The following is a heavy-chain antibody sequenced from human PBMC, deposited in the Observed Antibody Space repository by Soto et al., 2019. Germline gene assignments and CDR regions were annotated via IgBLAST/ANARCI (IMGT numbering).Heavy chain of an antibody. J-gene: IGHJ4*02. Sequence: QVQLQESGPGLVKPSGTLSLTCAVSGGSISSSNWWSWVRQPPGKGLEWIGEIYHSGSTNYNPSLKSRVTISVDKSKNQFSLKLSSVTAADTAVYYCARTRGYCSGGSCYRLDYWGQGTLVTVSS. CDR2: IYHSGST. V-gene: IGHV4-4*02. D-gene: IGHD2-15*01. CDR1: GGSISSSNW. CDR3: ARTRGYCSGGSCYRLDY.